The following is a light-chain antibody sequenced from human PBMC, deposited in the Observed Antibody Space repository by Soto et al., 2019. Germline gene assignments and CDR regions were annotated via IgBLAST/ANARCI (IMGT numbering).Light chain of an antibody. CDR3: SSYTSTSTLV. J-gene: IGLJ2*01. CDR1: SSDIGDYNY. Sequence: QSALTQPASVSGSPGQSITISCTGTSSDIGDYNYVSWYQQHPGKAPKLMIYEVNNRPSGVSNRFSASKSGNTASLTISGLQAEDEADYYCSSYTSTSTLVFGGGTKLTVL. CDR2: EVN. V-gene: IGLV2-14*01.